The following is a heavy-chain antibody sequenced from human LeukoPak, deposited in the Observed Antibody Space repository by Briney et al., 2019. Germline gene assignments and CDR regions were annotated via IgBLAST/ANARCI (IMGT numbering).Heavy chain of an antibody. J-gene: IGHJ4*02. Sequence: ASVKVSFKASGYTLTSYGISWVRQAPGQGLEWMGWISAYNGNTNYAQKLQGRVTMTTDTSTSTAYMELRSLRSDDTAVYYCARTNSYDSSAYDLGMMIDYWGQGTLVIVSS. D-gene: IGHD3-22*01. CDR1: GYTLTSYG. CDR3: ARTNSYDSSAYDLGMMIDY. V-gene: IGHV1-18*01. CDR2: ISAYNGNT.